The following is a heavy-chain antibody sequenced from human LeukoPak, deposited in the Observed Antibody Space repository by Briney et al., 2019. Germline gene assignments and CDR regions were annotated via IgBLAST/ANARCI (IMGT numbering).Heavy chain of an antibody. V-gene: IGHV3-23*01. Sequence: GGSLRLSCAASGXTFSSYAMSWVRQAPGKGLEWVSVISGSGGTTYDADSVKGRFTISRDNSKNTLYLQMNSLRAEDTAVYYCAEEGAYSSGWYASDYWGQGTLVTVSS. CDR1: GXTFSSYA. D-gene: IGHD6-19*01. CDR2: ISGSGGTT. CDR3: AEEGAYSSGWYASDY. J-gene: IGHJ4*02.